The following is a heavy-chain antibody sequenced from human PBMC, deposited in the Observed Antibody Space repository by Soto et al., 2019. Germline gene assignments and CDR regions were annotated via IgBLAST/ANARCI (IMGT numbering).Heavy chain of an antibody. CDR1: GGSISSYY. D-gene: IGHD3-10*01. V-gene: IGHV4-59*12. CDR3: ARDRHTMVRGVLYYYYYYMDV. CDR2: IYYSGST. J-gene: IGHJ6*03. Sequence: SETLSLTCTVSGGSISSYYWSWIRQPPGKGLEWIGYIYYSGSTNYNPSLKSRVTISVDTSKNQFSLKLSSVTAADTAVYYCARDRHTMVRGVLYYYYYYMDVWGKGTTVTVS.